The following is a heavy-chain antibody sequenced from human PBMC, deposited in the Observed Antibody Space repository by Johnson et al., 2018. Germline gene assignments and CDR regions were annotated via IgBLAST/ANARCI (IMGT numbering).Heavy chain of an antibody. D-gene: IGHD3-22*01. CDR2: ISSNSIGI. J-gene: IGHJ6*02. CDR3: AKESYYERSGYYFYYYGMDV. V-gene: IGHV3-9*01. Sequence: EVQLVESGGGLVQPGRSLRLSCEASGFTFDDYAMHWVRQAPGKGLEWVSGISSNSIGIGYVDSVKGRFTISRDNAKNSLYLQMNSLRTGDTALYYCAKESYYERSGYYFYYYGMDVWGQGTTVTVSS. CDR1: GFTFDDYA.